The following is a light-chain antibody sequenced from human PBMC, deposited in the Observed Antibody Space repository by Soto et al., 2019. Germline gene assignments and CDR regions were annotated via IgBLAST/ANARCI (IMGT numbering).Light chain of an antibody. Sequence: DIQMTQSPSSVSASVGDRVTITCRASQNIDNWLAWYQHKPGKAPHLLTYSASTLQSGVPSRFSGSGSGTDFTLTISSLQPEDFATYYCQQCNSFPITFGQGTRLEI. CDR1: QNIDNW. CDR3: QQCNSFPIT. CDR2: SAS. V-gene: IGKV1-12*01. J-gene: IGKJ5*01.